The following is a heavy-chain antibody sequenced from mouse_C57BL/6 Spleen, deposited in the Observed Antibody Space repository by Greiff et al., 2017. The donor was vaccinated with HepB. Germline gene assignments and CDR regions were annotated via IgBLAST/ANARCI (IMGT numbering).Heavy chain of an antibody. CDR2: IYPGDGDT. CDR3: ARSGDYDLYYFDY. V-gene: IGHV1-82*01. CDR1: GYAFSSSW. Sequence: VKLMESGPELVKPGASVKISCKASGYAFSSSWMNWVKQRPGKGLEWIGRIYPGDGDTNYNGKFKGKATLTADKSSSTAYMQLSSLTSEDSAVYFCARSGDYDLYYFDYWGQGTTLTVSS. D-gene: IGHD2-4*01. J-gene: IGHJ2*01.